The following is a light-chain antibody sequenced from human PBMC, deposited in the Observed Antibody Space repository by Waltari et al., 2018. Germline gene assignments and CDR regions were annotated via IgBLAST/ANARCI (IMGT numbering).Light chain of an antibody. CDR2: DDT. J-gene: IGLJ3*02. CDR3: QVWDRSSDQWV. V-gene: IGLV3-21*02. CDR1: NIGSKN. Sequence: YALIQPPSVSVAPGQTARITCGGNNIGSKNVNRYQQKPGLAPVLVVYDDTERPSGIPARFSGSNSGNTAALTIFRVEVGDEADYYCQVWDRSSDQWVFGGGTKLTVV.